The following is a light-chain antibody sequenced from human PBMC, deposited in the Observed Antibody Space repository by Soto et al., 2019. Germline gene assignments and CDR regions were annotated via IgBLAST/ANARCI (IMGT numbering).Light chain of an antibody. CDR2: GAS. Sequence: EIVLTHSPATLSLSPWEIATLSCRASQSVSSNLAWYQQKPGQAPRLLIHGASTRATGVPARFSGSGSGTEFTLTISSLQSEDSAFYYCHQYDKWPPSTSGQGTKVDIK. CDR1: QSVSSN. V-gene: IGKV3-15*01. J-gene: IGKJ1*01. CDR3: HQYDKWPPST.